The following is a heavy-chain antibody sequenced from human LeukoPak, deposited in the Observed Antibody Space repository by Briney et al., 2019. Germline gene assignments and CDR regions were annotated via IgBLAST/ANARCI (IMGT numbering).Heavy chain of an antibody. J-gene: IGHJ4*02. CDR3: ARDAKFLSRSHYQAFDR. V-gene: IGHV1-18*01. Sequence: GASVKVSCKASGYTFTDYGVSWVRQAPGQGLEWMGWISGYDDDTRYSRGFQDRLTMTTDTSTSTAYMELSSLRSDDTAVYYCARDAKFLSRSHYQAFDRWGQGTLVTVSS. CDR2: ISGYDDDT. D-gene: IGHD1-26*01. CDR1: GYTFTDYG.